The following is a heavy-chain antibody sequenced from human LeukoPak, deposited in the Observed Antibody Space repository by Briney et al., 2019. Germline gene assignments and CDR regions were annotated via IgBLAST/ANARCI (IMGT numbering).Heavy chain of an antibody. J-gene: IGHJ4*02. CDR3: ARVGAGYNTGFDY. Sequence: AASVKVSCKASGGXFSSYAISWVRQAPGQGLEWMGRIIPILGIANYAQKFQGRVTITADKSTSTAYMELSSLRSEDTAVYYCARVGAGYNTGFDYWGQGTLVTVSS. CDR1: GGXFSSYA. V-gene: IGHV1-69*04. CDR2: IIPILGIA. D-gene: IGHD5-24*01.